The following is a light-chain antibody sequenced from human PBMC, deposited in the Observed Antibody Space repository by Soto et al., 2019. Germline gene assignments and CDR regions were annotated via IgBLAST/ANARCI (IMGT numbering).Light chain of an antibody. J-gene: IGLJ2*01. Sequence: QPELTQSPSASGSPGASVKLTCTLSSGHSSPAIAWHQQQPEKGPRYLMKLTSDGSHTKGDGIPDRFSGSSSGAERYLTISSLQSEDEADYYCQTWGTGIVVFGGGTKLAVL. V-gene: IGLV4-69*01. CDR3: QTWGTGIVV. CDR1: SGHSSPA. CDR2: LTSDGSH.